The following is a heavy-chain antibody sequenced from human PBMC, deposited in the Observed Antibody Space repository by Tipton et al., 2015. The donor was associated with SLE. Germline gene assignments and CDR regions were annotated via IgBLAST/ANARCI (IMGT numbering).Heavy chain of an antibody. D-gene: IGHD3-10*01. CDR3: AREKMRDTYNPAFDS. J-gene: IGHJ4*02. V-gene: IGHV3-21*04. CDR2: IGTSRSSI. CDR1: GFPFSSFN. Sequence: SLRLSCVASGFPFSSFNMNWARQSPGKGLEWVSSIGTSRSSIFYADSVKGRFTISRDNARNSLYLQMNRLRVEDTAIYYCAREKMRDTYNPAFDSWGQGTLVTVSS.